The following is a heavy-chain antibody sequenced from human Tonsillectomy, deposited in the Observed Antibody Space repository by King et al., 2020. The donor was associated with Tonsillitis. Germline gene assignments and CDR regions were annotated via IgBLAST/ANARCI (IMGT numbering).Heavy chain of an antibody. Sequence: VQLVESGGGFIKPGGSLRLSCAASGFAFSNAWMTWVRHAPGKGLEWVGLIKSNIDRGTTDYAAPVNGRFTISRDDSKNTLYLQMNSLKIEDTAVYYCTTGQFDWFSIAYWGQGTLVTVSS. D-gene: IGHD3-9*01. J-gene: IGHJ4*02. CDR3: TTGQFDWFSIAY. CDR1: GFAFSNAW. V-gene: IGHV3-15*01. CDR2: IKSNIDRGTT.